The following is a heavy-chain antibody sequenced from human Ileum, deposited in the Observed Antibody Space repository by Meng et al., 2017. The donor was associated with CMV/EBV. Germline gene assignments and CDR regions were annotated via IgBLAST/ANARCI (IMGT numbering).Heavy chain of an antibody. V-gene: IGHV4-34*01. CDR3: ARGAFKSGLLDY. Sequence: TCAVFGGSISCFYWSWLRQPPGRGLDWIGHVHHGGCTTYSPSLKSRVSISIDMSKNQFSLRLNSVTAADAAVYFCARGAFKSGLLDYWGQGSLVTVSS. D-gene: IGHD5-12*01. CDR2: VHHGGCT. J-gene: IGHJ4*02. CDR1: GGSISCFY.